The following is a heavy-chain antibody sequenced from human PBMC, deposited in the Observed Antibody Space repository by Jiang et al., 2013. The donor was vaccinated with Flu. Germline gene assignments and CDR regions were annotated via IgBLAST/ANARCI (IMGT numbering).Heavy chain of an antibody. V-gene: IGHV3-23*01. Sequence: SYAMSWVRQAPGKGLEWVSAISGSGGSTYYADSVKGRFTISRDNSKNTLYLQMNSLRAEDTAVYYCAKEFQWLAAVFDYWGQGTPVTVSS. D-gene: IGHD6-19*01. CDR3: AKEFQWLAAVFDY. CDR2: ISGSGGST. CDR1: SYA. J-gene: IGHJ4*02.